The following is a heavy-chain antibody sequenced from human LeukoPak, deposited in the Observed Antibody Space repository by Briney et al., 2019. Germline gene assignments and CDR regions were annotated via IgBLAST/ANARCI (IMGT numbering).Heavy chain of an antibody. D-gene: IGHD2-2*02. CDR1: GFTFSSYS. V-gene: IGHV3-48*01. Sequence: PGGSLRLSCAASGFTFSSYSMNWVRQAPGKGLEWVSYISSSSSDTIYYADSVKGRFTISRDNSKNTLYLQMNSLRAEDTAVYYCAKDQNRYCSSTSCYRVTYYFDYWGQGTLVTVSS. J-gene: IGHJ4*02. CDR3: AKDQNRYCSSTSCYRVTYYFDY. CDR2: ISSSSSDTI.